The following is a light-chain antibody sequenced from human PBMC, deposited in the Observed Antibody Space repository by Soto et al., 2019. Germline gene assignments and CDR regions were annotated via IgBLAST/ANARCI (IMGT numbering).Light chain of an antibody. V-gene: IGKV3-15*01. CDR1: QSVSTN. J-gene: IGKJ2*01. Sequence: EIVMTQSPDTLSVSPGERATLSCRASQSVSTNLAWYQHKPGQAPRIVIYGASTRATGIPARFSGSGSGTDFTLTISSLQSEDFAVYYCQQYKYWHPDKNTFGRGTNLEIK. CDR3: QQYKYWHPDKNT. CDR2: GAS.